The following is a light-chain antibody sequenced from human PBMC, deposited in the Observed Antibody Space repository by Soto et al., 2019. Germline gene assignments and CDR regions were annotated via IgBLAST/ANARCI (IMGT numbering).Light chain of an antibody. CDR3: QQVDNFPLT. Sequence: IQMTQFPSSVSASVGDRVSITCRASQGVRTWLAWYQQRPGKAPKVLIHAATILQSGVPSRFSGSGAGTDFTLTINNLQPDDFATYYCQQVDNFPLTFGPGTKVD. CDR1: QGVRTW. V-gene: IGKV1-12*01. CDR2: AAT. J-gene: IGKJ3*01.